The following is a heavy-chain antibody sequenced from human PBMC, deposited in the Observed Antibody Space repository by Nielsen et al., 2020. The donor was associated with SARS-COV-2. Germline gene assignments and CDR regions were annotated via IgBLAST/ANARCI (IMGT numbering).Heavy chain of an antibody. CDR1: GYPFHAYG. V-gene: IGHV1-18*01. CDR3: AREEQWVIKD. D-gene: IGHD1-26*01. Sequence: ASVKVSCKASGYPFHAYGITWVRQAPGLGLEWMAWINTYNGITYYAEKFRDRVTVTTDTPTTTAYLEMRSLRSDDTAVYFCAREEQWVIKDWGQGTLVHGSS. CDR2: INTYNGIT. J-gene: IGHJ4*02.